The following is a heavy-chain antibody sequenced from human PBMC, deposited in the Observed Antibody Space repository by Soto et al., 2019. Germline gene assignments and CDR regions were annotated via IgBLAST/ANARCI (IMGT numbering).Heavy chain of an antibody. CDR3: ARDSPSSVRPPYYYYGMDV. V-gene: IGHV1-69*12. CDR1: GGTFSSYA. Sequence: QVQLVQSGAEVKKPGSSVKVSCKASGGTFSSYAISWVRQAPGQGLEWMGGIIPIFGTANYAQKFQGRVTITADESTSTAYMELSSLRSEDTAVYYCARDSPSSVRPPYYYYGMDVWGQGTTVTVSS. CDR2: IIPIFGTA. D-gene: IGHD6-19*01. J-gene: IGHJ6*01.